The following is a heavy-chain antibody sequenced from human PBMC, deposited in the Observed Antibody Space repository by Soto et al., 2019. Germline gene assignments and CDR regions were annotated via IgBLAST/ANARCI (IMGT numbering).Heavy chain of an antibody. V-gene: IGHV4-30-4*01. J-gene: IGHJ6*02. CDR2: IYYSGST. CDR3: AREYGSGSYYNLGYYYYYGMDV. Sequence: SETLSLTCTVSGGSISSGDYYWSWIRQPPGKGLEWIGYIYYSGSTYYNPSLKSRVTISVDTSKNQFSLKLSSVTAADTAVYYCAREYGSGSYYNLGYYYYYGMDVWGQGTTVTVSS. CDR1: GGSISSGDYY. D-gene: IGHD3-10*01.